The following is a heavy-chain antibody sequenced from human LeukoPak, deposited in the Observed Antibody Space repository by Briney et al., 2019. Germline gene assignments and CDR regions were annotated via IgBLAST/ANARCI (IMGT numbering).Heavy chain of an antibody. J-gene: IGHJ4*02. CDR1: RFTFSNYT. CDR3: ARATIGKIDY. Sequence: GGSLRLSCAASRFTFSNYTMNWVRQAPGKGLEWVSSISTSSSYIFYADSVKGRFTISRDNAKNSLYLQMNSLRAEDTAVYYCARATIGKIDYWGQGTLVTVSS. V-gene: IGHV3-21*01. D-gene: IGHD3-9*01. CDR2: ISTSSSYI.